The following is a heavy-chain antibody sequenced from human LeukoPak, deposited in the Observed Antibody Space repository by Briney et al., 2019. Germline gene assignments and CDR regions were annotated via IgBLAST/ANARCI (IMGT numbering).Heavy chain of an antibody. CDR2: ISTDGSNT. V-gene: IGHV3-74*01. CDR1: GFTFSSYW. CDR3: ARVGYGDYVWIPVYIDY. D-gene: IGHD4-17*01. J-gene: IGHJ4*02. Sequence: GGSLRLSCGASGFTFSSYWMHWVRQAPGKGLVWVSRISTDGSNTNYADSVKGRFTVSRDNAKNTLYLQMNSLRAEDTAVYYCARVGYGDYVWIPVYIDYWGQGTLVTVSS.